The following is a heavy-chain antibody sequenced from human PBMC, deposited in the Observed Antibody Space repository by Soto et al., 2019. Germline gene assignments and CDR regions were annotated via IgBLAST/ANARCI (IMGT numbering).Heavy chain of an antibody. J-gene: IGHJ3*02. D-gene: IGHD3-10*01. V-gene: IGHV3-23*01. Sequence: GGSLRLSCAASGFTFSSYAMSWVRQAPGKGLEWVSAISGSGGSTYYADSVKGRFTISRDNSKNTLYLQMNSLRAEDTAVYYCAKDRIRITMVRGVTGDAFDIWGQGTRVTVSS. CDR2: ISGSGGST. CDR1: GFTFSSYA. CDR3: AKDRIRITMVRGVTGDAFDI.